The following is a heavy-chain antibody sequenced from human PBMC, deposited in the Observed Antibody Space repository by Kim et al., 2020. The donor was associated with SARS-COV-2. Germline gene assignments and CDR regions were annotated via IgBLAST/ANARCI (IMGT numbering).Heavy chain of an antibody. V-gene: IGHV4-34*01. J-gene: IGHJ4*02. CDR3: ARVRNYYYGSGSYYLFDY. D-gene: IGHD3-10*01. Sequence: SETLSLTCAVYGGSFSGYYWSWIRQPPGKGLEWIGEINHSGSTNYNPSLKSRVTISVDTSKNQFSLKLSSVTAADTAVYYCARVRNYYYGSGSYYLFDYWGQGTLVTVSS. CDR1: GGSFSGYY. CDR2: INHSGST.